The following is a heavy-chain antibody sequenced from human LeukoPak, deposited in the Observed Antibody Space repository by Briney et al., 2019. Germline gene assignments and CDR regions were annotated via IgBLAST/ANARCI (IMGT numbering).Heavy chain of an antibody. J-gene: IGHJ6*03. D-gene: IGHD3-10*01. CDR2: LNWNGVST. Sequence: PGGSLRLSCAASGFTFDDYGISWVRQAPGKGLEWVSGLNWNGVSTGFADSVKGRFTISRDNSKKTLYLQMNSLRAEDTAVYYCARARGFMVRGVIYYYYYMDVWGKGTTVTISS. CDR3: ARARGFMVRGVIYYYYYMDV. CDR1: GFTFDDYG. V-gene: IGHV3-20*04.